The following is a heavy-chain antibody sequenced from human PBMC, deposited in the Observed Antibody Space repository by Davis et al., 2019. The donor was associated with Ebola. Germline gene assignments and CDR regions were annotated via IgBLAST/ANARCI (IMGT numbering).Heavy chain of an antibody. CDR2: IYYSGSP. CDR3: ARRTRSAMSTIFHDAFDI. Sequence: MPGGSLRLSCTVSGGSISSYYWSWIRQPPGKGLEWIGYIYYSGSPNYHPSLKSRVTISVDTSKNQFSLKLSSVTAADTAVYYCARRTRSAMSTIFHDAFDIWGQGTMVTVSS. CDR1: GGSISSYY. D-gene: IGHD5/OR15-5a*01. J-gene: IGHJ3*02. V-gene: IGHV4-59*08.